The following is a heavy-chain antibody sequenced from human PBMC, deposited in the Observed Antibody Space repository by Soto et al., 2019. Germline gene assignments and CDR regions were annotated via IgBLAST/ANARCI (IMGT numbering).Heavy chain of an antibody. J-gene: IGHJ4*02. D-gene: IGHD3-3*01. V-gene: IGHV4-31*03. CDR3: ARGVVDRDFWSGYYNGGSYYFDY. Sequence: QVQLQESGPGLVKPSQTLSLTCTVSGGSISSGGYYWSWIRQHPGKGLAWIGYIYYSGSTYYNPSLKSRVTISVDTSKNQFSLKLSSVTAADTAVYYCARGVVDRDFWSGYYNGGSYYFDYWGQGTLVTVSS. CDR1: GGSISSGGYY. CDR2: IYYSGST.